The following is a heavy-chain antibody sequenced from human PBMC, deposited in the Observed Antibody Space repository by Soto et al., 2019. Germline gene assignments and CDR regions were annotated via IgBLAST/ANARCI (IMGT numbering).Heavy chain of an antibody. J-gene: IGHJ6*02. CDR1: GFTFSSYS. V-gene: IGHV3-21*01. Sequence: VGSLRLSCAASGFTFSSYSMNWVRQAPGKGLEWVSSISSSSSYIYYADSVKGRFTISRDNAKNSLYLQMNSLRAEDTAVYYCARGGDRYYYYYGMDVWGQGTTVTVSS. D-gene: IGHD3-16*01. CDR3: ARGGDRYYYYYGMDV. CDR2: ISSSSSYI.